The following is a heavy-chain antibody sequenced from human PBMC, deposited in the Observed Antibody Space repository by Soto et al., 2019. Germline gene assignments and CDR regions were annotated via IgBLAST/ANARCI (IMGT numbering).Heavy chain of an antibody. V-gene: IGHV3-11*01. CDR2: VSGSGATI. CDR3: ARLGLFDY. J-gene: IGHJ5*01. Sequence: GSLRLSCAASGFTFSDYYMSWIRQSPGKGLEWVSYVSGSGATIYYADSVKGRFTTSRDNAQNSVFLQMNSLRAEDTAVYYCARLGLFDYWGHGTRVTVSS. CDR1: GFTFSDYY.